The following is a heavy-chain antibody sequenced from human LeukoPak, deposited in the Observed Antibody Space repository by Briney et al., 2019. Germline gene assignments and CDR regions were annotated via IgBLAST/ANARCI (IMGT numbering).Heavy chain of an antibody. V-gene: IGHV3-33*08. CDR1: GFTVSSNY. Sequence: GGSLRLSCAASGFTVSSNYINWVRQAPGKGLEWVAVIWYDGSNKYYADSVKGRFTISRDNSKNTLYLQMNSLRAEDTAVYYCARDGRSGWYCVDYRGQGTLVTVSS. J-gene: IGHJ4*02. CDR2: IWYDGSNK. D-gene: IGHD6-19*01. CDR3: ARDGRSGWYCVDY.